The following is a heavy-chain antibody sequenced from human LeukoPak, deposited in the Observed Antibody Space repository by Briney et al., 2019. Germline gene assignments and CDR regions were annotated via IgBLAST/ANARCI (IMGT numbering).Heavy chain of an antibody. CDR2: ISAYNGNT. CDR3: ARVRRVTATDDTFDI. CDR1: GYTFTSHG. J-gene: IGHJ3*02. V-gene: IGHV1-18*01. Sequence: ASVKVSCKASGYTFTSHGINWVRQAPGQGLEWMGWISAYNGNTNYAQKLQGRVTMTIDTSTSTAYIELRSLRSDDTAVYYCARVRRVTATDDTFDIWGQGTMVTVSS. D-gene: IGHD2-15*01.